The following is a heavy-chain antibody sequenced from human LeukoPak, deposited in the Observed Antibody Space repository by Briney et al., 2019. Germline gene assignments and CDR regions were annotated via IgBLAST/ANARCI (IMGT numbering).Heavy chain of an antibody. CDR3: ARGWSGFEY. D-gene: IGHD6-13*01. CDR2: IKQDGSER. CDR1: GFTFSNYW. J-gene: IGHJ4*02. Sequence: GGSLRLSCAASGFTFSNYWMSWVRQAPGKGLEWVANIKQDGSERNYVDSVKGRFTISRDNGKNSLYLQMISLRAEDTAVYYCARGWSGFEYWGQGTQVTVSS. V-gene: IGHV3-7*03.